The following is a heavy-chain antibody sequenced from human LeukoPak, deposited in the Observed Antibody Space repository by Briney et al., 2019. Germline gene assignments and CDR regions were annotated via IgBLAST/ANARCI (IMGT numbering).Heavy chain of an antibody. CDR2: IYTDGSS. J-gene: IGHJ4*02. V-gene: IGHV4-61*02. D-gene: IGHD6-19*01. Sequence: PSETLSLTCTVSGGSISSGDYYWSWIRQPAGERLDWIGRIYTDGSSYYNPSLKSRVTISLNMSKNHFSLKLTSVTAADTAVYYCAKEAVSGPFHYWGQGTLVTVSS. CDR1: GGSISSGDYY. CDR3: AKEAVSGPFHY.